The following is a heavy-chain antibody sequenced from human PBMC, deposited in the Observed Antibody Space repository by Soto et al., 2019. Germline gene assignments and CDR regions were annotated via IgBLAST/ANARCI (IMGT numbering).Heavy chain of an antibody. CDR1: GGTFSSYA. CDR3: ARDGDPLMVYDRWYYFDY. CDR2: IIPIFGTA. J-gene: IGHJ4*02. Sequence: QVQLVQSGAEVKKPGSSVKVSCKASGGTFSSYAISWVRQAPGQGLEWMGGIIPIFGTANYAQKFQGRVTITADKSTSTAYMELSSLRSEDTAVYYCARDGDPLMVYDRWYYFDYWGQGTLVTVSS. D-gene: IGHD2-8*01. V-gene: IGHV1-69*06.